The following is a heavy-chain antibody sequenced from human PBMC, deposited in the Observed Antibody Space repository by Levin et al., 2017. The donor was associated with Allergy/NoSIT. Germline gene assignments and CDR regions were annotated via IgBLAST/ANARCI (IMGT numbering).Heavy chain of an antibody. CDR2: IKQDGSEI. J-gene: IGHJ4*02. D-gene: IGHD3-16*01. V-gene: IGHV3-7*04. Sequence: GGSLRLPCAASGFTFSSYWMSWVRQAPGKGLEWVANIKQDGSEIYYVDSVKGRFTISRDNAKNSLYLQMNSLRAEDTAVFYCARLITFIDGGNFDSWGQGTLVTVSS. CDR3: ARLITFIDGGNFDS. CDR1: GFTFSSYW.